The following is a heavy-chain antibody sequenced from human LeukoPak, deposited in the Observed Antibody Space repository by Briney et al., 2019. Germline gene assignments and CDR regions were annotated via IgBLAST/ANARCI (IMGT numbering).Heavy chain of an antibody. J-gene: IGHJ4*02. Sequence: GASVKVSCKASGYTFTSYGISWVRQAPGQGLEWMGWISAYNGNTNYAQKLQGRVTMTTDTSTSTAYMELRSLRSDDTAVYYCARDHRLGIRGTGLDYWGQGTLVTVSS. CDR3: ARDHRLGIRGTGLDY. D-gene: IGHD7-27*01. CDR2: ISAYNGNT. CDR1: GYTFTSYG. V-gene: IGHV1-18*01.